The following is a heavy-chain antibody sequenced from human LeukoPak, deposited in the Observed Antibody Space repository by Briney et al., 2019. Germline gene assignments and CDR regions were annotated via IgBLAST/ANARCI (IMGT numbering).Heavy chain of an antibody. CDR3: AREGYSYGRLDY. J-gene: IGHJ4*02. D-gene: IGHD5-18*01. V-gene: IGHV4-34*01. CDR2: INHSGST. Sequence: GSLRLSCAASGFTFSSYAMSWIRQPPGKGLEWIGEINHSGSTNYNPSLKSRVTISVDTSKNQFSLKLSSVTAADTAVYYCAREGYSYGRLDYWGQGTLVTVSS. CDR1: GFTFSSYA.